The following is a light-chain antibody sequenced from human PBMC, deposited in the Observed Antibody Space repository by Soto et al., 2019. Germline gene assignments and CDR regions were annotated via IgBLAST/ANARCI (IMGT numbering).Light chain of an antibody. J-gene: IGKJ1*01. CDR3: QHYNNRPR. CDR2: GAS. CDR1: QTINNN. Sequence: ETVMTQSPATLSVSPGEGATLSCRASQTINNNFAWYQQKPGQAPRLLIYGASRRATGVPARFSGSGSGTEFTITISSVQSEYFAVYYCQHYNNRPRFGQGTKVDVK. V-gene: IGKV3-15*01.